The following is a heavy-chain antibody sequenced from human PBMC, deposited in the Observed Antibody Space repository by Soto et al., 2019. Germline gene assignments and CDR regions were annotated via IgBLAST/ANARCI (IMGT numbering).Heavy chain of an antibody. Sequence: EVQLLESGGDLVQPGGSLRLSCAASGFTFSSYGMSWVRQAPGKGLEWVSGISGSGEGTYYADSVKGRFTISRGNSKDTVYLQMNSLRAGDTAVYYCARAEPGDYYYYGMDVWGQGTTVTVSS. J-gene: IGHJ6*02. CDR3: ARAEPGDYYYYGMDV. V-gene: IGHV3-23*01. CDR2: ISGSGEGT. CDR1: GFTFSSYG. D-gene: IGHD3-10*01.